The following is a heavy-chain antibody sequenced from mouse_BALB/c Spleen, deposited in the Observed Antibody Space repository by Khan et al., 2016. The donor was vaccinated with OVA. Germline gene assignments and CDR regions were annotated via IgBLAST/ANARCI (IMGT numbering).Heavy chain of an antibody. CDR1: GYSITSDYA. CDR2: ISYSGNT. D-gene: IGHD1-1*01. CDR3: ARVYGGDFDY. V-gene: IGHV3-2*02. J-gene: IGHJ2*01. Sequence: EVELVESGPGLVKPSQSLSLICTVTGYSITSDYAWNWIRQFPGNKLEWMGFISYSGNTKYNPSLKSRISITRDTSKNQFFLQLNSVTTEDTVTYYCARVYGGDFDYWGQGTTLTVSS.